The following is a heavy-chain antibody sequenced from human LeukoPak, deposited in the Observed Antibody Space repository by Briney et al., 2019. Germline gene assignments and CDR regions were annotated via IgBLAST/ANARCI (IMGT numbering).Heavy chain of an antibody. CDR3: ASMVRGPANWFDP. CDR1: GFTFSSYG. D-gene: IGHD3-10*01. CDR2: ISYDGSNK. J-gene: IGHJ5*02. V-gene: IGHV3-30*03. Sequence: PGGSLRLSCAASGFTFSSYGMHWVRQAPGRGLEWVAVISYDGSNKYYADSVKGRFTISRDNSKNTLYLQMNSLRAEDTAVYYCASMVRGPANWFDPWGQGTLVTVSS.